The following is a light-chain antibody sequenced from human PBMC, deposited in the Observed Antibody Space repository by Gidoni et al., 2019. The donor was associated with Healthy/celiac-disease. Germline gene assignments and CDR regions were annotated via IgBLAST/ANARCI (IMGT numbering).Light chain of an antibody. Sequence: ELVLTQSPGTLSLSPGEIATLSCRASQSVSSSYLAWYQQKPGQAPRLLIYGASSRATGIPDRFSGSGSGTDFTLTISRLEPEDFAVYYCQQYGSSSWTFGQGTKVEIK. CDR2: GAS. J-gene: IGKJ1*01. CDR3: QQYGSSSWT. CDR1: QSVSSSY. V-gene: IGKV3-20*01.